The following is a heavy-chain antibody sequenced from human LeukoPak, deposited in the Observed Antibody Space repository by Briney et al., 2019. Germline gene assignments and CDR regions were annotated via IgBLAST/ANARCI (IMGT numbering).Heavy chain of an antibody. D-gene: IGHD6-19*01. Sequence: GGSLRLSCAASGFTFSSYAMSWGRQAPGKGLEWVSAISGSGGSTYYADSVKGRFTISRDNSKNTLYLQMNSLRAEDTAVYYCAKHTGIAVAGTSYAFDIWGQGTMVTVSS. CDR3: AKHTGIAVAGTSYAFDI. CDR2: ISGSGGST. V-gene: IGHV3-23*01. CDR1: GFTFSSYA. J-gene: IGHJ3*02.